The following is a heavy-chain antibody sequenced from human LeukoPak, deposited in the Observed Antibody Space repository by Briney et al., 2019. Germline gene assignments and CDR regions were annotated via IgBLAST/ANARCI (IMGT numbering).Heavy chain of an antibody. J-gene: IGHJ4*02. CDR3: ARVQFLCSGGSCYLYYFDY. D-gene: IGHD2-15*01. V-gene: IGHV4-61*01. CDR2: IYYSGGT. CDR1: GGSVSSGSYY. Sequence: SETLSLTCTVSGGSVSSGSYYWSWIRQPPGKGLEWIGYIYYSGGTNYNPSLKSRVTTSVDTSKNQFSLKLSSVTAADTAVYYCARVQFLCSGGSCYLYYFDYWGRGTLVTVSS.